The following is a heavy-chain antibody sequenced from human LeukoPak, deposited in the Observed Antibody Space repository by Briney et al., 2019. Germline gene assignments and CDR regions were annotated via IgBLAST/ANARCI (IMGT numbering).Heavy chain of an antibody. CDR2: IKQDGSEK. J-gene: IGHJ4*02. CDR1: GFTFSSYW. V-gene: IGHV3-7*01. CDR3: AREDADLYYYDSSGPYFDY. Sequence: GGSLRLSCAASGFTFSSYWMSWVRQAPGKGLEWVANIKQDGSEKYYVDSVKGRFTISRDNAKNSLYLQMNSLRAEDTAVYYCAREDADLYYYDSSGPYFDYWGQGTLVTVSS. D-gene: IGHD3-22*01.